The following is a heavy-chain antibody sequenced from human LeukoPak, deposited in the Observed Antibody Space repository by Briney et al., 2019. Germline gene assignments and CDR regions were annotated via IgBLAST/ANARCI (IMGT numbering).Heavy chain of an antibody. CDR2: ISSSSSYI. CDR1: GFTFSSYS. Sequence: GGSLRLSCAASGFTFSSYSMSWVRQAPGKGLEWVSSISSSSSYIYYADSVKGRFTISRDNAKNSLYLQMNSLRAEDTAVYYCARGSRITMIGAFDIWGQGTMVTVSS. D-gene: IGHD3-22*01. V-gene: IGHV3-21*01. J-gene: IGHJ3*02. CDR3: ARGSRITMIGAFDI.